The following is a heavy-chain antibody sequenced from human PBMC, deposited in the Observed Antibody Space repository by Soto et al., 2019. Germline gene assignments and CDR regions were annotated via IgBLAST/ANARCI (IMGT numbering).Heavy chain of an antibody. V-gene: IGHV1-8*01. CDR1: GYTFTIYD. CDR2: MTPNSGNT. CDR3: ARDRGGGLDV. J-gene: IGHJ6*02. Sequence: QVQLVPSWAEVKKPGDSVKVSCKASGYTFTIYDIDWVRQATGQVLEWMGWMTPNSGNTGYAQKFQGRVTMTRTTSRRTAYMELSSLRSEDTAVYYGARDRGGGLDVWGQGTTVTVSS. D-gene: IGHD3-10*01.